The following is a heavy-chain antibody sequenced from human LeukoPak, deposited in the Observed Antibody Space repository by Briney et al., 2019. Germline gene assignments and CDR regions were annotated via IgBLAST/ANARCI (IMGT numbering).Heavy chain of an antibody. J-gene: IGHJ5*02. V-gene: IGHV1-2*06. D-gene: IGHD4-23*01. CDR3: ARGTSSGNSNWFDA. CDR1: GYAFTGYY. CDR2: FNPGSGDI. Sequence: GASVKVSCKASGYAFTGYYIHWVRQAPGQGLEWMGRFNPGSGDIKYAQKFQDRVTMTRDTSISTAYMDLSRLTSDDTAVYYCARGTSSGNSNWFDAWGQGTLVTVSS.